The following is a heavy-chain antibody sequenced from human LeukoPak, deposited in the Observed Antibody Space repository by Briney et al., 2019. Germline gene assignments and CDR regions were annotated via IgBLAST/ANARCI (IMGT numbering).Heavy chain of an antibody. V-gene: IGHV3-21*01. CDR1: GFTFSSYS. CDR2: ISSSSSYI. Sequence: KPGGSLRLSCAASGFTFSSYSMNWVRQAPGKGLEWVSSISSSSSYIYYADSVKGRFTISRDNAKNSLYLQMNSLRAEDTAVYYCARAPLRDGDYYFDYWGQGTLVTVSS. J-gene: IGHJ4*02. D-gene: IGHD4-17*01. CDR3: ARAPLRDGDYYFDY.